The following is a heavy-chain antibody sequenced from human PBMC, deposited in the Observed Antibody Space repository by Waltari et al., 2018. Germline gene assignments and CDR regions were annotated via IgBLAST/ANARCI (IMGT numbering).Heavy chain of an antibody. V-gene: IGHV1-3*01. J-gene: IGHJ6*02. CDR3: ARAPDRPSLYYYGMDV. CDR1: GYTFTSYA. CDR2: INAGNVNT. D-gene: IGHD2-2*01. Sequence: QVQLVQSGAEVKKPGASVKVSCKASGYTFTSYAMHWVRQAPGQRLEWMGWINAGNVNTKDSQKFQGRVTITRDTAASTAYMELSSLRSEDTAVYYCARAPDRPSLYYYGMDVWGQGTTVTVSS.